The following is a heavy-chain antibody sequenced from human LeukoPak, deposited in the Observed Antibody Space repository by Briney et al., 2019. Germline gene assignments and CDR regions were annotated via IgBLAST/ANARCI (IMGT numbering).Heavy chain of an antibody. CDR2: FSGSGGST. Sequence: GGSLRLSCAAYGFTFSSYSMNWVRQAPGKGLEWVSAFSGSGGSTYYADSVKGRFTISRDNSKNTLYLQMNSLRAEDTAVYYCAKSSPPPLRSWGQGTLVTVSS. V-gene: IGHV3-23*01. J-gene: IGHJ5*02. CDR3: AKSSPPPLRS. CDR1: GFTFSSYS.